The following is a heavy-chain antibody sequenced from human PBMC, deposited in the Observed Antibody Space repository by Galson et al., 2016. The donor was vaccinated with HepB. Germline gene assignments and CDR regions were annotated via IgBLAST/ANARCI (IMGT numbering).Heavy chain of an antibody. D-gene: IGHD3-10*01. V-gene: IGHV5-51*01. J-gene: IGHJ6*02. CDR1: GYSFTSYW. CDR2: IYPGDSDA. CDR3: ARRIIMVRGENLGYGMDV. Sequence: QSGAEVKKPGESLRISCKGSGYSFTSYWIGWVRQMPGKGLEWMGIIYPGDSDARYSPSFQGQVTISADKSISTAYLQWSSLKASDTAMYYCARRIIMVRGENLGYGMDVWGQGTTVTVSS.